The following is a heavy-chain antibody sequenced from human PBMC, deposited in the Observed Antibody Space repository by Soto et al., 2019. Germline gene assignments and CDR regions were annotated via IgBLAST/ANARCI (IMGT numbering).Heavy chain of an antibody. J-gene: IGHJ4*02. CDR2: IIPILGTA. D-gene: IGHD3-16*01. CDR1: GGTFSSYA. CDR3: AREPWGGVDY. Sequence: QVQLVQSGAEVKKPGSSVRVSCKASGGTFSSYAFSWVRQAPGQGLEWMGGIIPILGTANYAQKYQGRVTITAHKSTSTSHMELSSLMSEDTAVYYCAREPWGGVDYWGQGTLVTVSS. V-gene: IGHV1-69*06.